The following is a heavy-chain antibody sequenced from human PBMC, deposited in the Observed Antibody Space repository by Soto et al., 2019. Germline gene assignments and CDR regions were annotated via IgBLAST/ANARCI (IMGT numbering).Heavy chain of an antibody. CDR2: INPSGGST. Sequence: ASVKVSCKASGYTFTSYYMHWVRQAPGQGLEWMGIINPSGGSTSYAQKFQGRVTMTRDTSTSTVYMELSSLRSEDTAVYYCAGGILTGYYAYYYYYGMDFWGQGTTVPVSS. CDR1: GYTFTSYY. J-gene: IGHJ6*02. V-gene: IGHV1-46*03. CDR3: AGGILTGYYAYYYYYGMDF. D-gene: IGHD3-9*01.